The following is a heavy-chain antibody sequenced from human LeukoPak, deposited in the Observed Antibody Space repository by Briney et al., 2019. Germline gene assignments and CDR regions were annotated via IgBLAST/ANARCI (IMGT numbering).Heavy chain of an antibody. CDR2: ISSSSSYE. CDR3: ARTYPTYGGSSRGLDY. D-gene: IGHD1-26*01. J-gene: IGHJ4*02. CDR1: GFAFSDYY. Sequence: PVGYLRLSCEASGFAFSDYYMSCIRQAPGKGLWWVSYISSSSSYENYVDAVKGRFTISRDNAKNAVYLEMNSLRAEDTAVYYCARTYPTYGGSSRGLDYWGQGTLVTVSA. V-gene: IGHV3-11*03.